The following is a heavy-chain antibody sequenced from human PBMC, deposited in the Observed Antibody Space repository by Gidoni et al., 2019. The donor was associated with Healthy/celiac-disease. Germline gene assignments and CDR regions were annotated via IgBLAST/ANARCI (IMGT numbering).Heavy chain of an antibody. CDR1: GFPFSSYE. J-gene: IGHJ4*02. D-gene: IGHD1-26*01. Sequence: EVQLVESGGGLVQPGGSLRLSCAASGFPFSSYEMNWVRQAPGKGLEWVSYISSSGSTIYYADSVKGRFTISRDNAKNSLYLQMNSLRAEDTAVYYCAREGGSYYFDYWGQGTLVTVSS. V-gene: IGHV3-48*03. CDR2: ISSSGSTI. CDR3: AREGGSYYFDY.